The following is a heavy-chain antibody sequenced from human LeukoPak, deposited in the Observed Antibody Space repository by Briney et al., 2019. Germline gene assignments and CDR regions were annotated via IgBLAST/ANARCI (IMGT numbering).Heavy chain of an antibody. V-gene: IGHV3-20*04. CDR1: GFTLSTYA. CDR2: INWNSVSA. D-gene: IGHD3-22*01. Sequence: GGSLRLSCAASGFTLSTYAMSWVRQTPGKGLEWVAGINWNSVSAVYADSLKGRLTISRDNAKNSLFLQMNSLKTEDTAFYYCAKGARSSSGYTTDWGQGILVTVSS. J-gene: IGHJ4*02. CDR3: AKGARSSSGYTTD.